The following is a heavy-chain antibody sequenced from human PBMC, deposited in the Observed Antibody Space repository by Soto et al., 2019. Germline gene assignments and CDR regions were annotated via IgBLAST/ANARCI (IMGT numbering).Heavy chain of an antibody. V-gene: IGHV1-3*01. D-gene: IGHD3-16*01. CDR1: GYTFTDYA. Sequence: QAQLVQSGAEAKQPGASVKVSCKASGYTFTDYALHWVRQAPGQGLEWMGWINVGNGNTGYSRKFQGRVTNDRDMYATTAYIEVSSLTSEDTAIYYCAREGAHYAPFDLWGQGTLVTVSS. J-gene: IGHJ4*02. CDR2: INVGNGNT. CDR3: AREGAHYAPFDL.